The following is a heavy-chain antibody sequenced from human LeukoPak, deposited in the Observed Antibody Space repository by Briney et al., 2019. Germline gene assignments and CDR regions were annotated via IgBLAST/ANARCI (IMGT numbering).Heavy chain of an antibody. CDR2: FDPEDGET. D-gene: IGHD6-13*01. J-gene: IGHJ6*03. Sequence: ASVKVSCTVSGYTLTELSMHWVRQAPGKGLEWMGGFDPEDGETIYAQKFQGGVTMTEDTSTDTAYMELSSLRSEDTAVYYCATVLAAAGGYYYYMDVWGKGTTVTVSS. CDR1: GYTLTELS. V-gene: IGHV1-24*01. CDR3: ATVLAAAGGYYYYMDV.